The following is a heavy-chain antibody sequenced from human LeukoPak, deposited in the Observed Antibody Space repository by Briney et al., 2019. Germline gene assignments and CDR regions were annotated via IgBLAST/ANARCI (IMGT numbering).Heavy chain of an antibody. D-gene: IGHD3-10*01. CDR1: GFTFDDYA. CDR2: ISWNSGSI. CDR3: AKVRAPEYYYGSGSGGFDY. V-gene: IGHV3-9*01. Sequence: PGGSLRLSCAASGFTFDDYAMPWVRQAPGKGLEWVSGISWNSGSIGYADSVKGRFTISRDNAKNSLYVQMNSLRVEDTALYYCAKVRAPEYYYGSGSGGFDYWGQGTLVTVSS. J-gene: IGHJ4*02.